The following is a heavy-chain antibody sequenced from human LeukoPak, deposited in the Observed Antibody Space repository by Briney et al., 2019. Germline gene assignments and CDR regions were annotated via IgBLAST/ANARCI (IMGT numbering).Heavy chain of an antibody. V-gene: IGHV3-21*01. Sequence: GGSLRLSCAASGFTFSSYAMSWVRQAPGKGLEWVSSISSSSSYIYYADSVKGRFTISRDNAKNSLYLQMNSLRAEDTAVYYCARRYCSGGSCYDYWGQGTLVTVSS. J-gene: IGHJ4*02. CDR2: ISSSSSYI. D-gene: IGHD2-15*01. CDR3: ARRYCSGGSCYDY. CDR1: GFTFSSYA.